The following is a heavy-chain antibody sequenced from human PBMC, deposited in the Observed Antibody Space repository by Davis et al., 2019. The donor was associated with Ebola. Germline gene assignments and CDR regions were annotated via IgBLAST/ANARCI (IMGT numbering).Heavy chain of an antibody. CDR3: ARGSVGTAFRAFDI. CDR2: IRNKGNSYTT. D-gene: IGHD5-18*01. J-gene: IGHJ3*02. V-gene: IGHV3-72*01. CDR1: GFTFIDHY. Sequence: GESLKISCVASGFTFIDHYMDWVRQAPGQGLEWVARIRNKGNSYTTEYAASVKGRFTISRDDSENSHYLQLNSLKTEDTAVYYCARGSVGTAFRAFDIWGQGTMVTVSS.